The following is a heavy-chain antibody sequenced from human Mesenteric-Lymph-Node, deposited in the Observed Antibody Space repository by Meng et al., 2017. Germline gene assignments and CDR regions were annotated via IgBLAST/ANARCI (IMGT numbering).Heavy chain of an antibody. Sequence: QGQLVQSGAEVKKPGSSVKGSCKASGGTFSSYAISWVRQAPGQGLEWMGGIIPIFGTANYAQKLQGRVTMTTDTSTSTAYMELRSLRSDDTAVYYCARDRTAASGYYRAPSVYWGQGTLVTVSS. CDR1: GGTFSSYA. J-gene: IGHJ4*02. CDR2: IIPIFGTA. V-gene: IGHV1-69*06. CDR3: ARDRTAASGYYRAPSVY. D-gene: IGHD3-3*01.